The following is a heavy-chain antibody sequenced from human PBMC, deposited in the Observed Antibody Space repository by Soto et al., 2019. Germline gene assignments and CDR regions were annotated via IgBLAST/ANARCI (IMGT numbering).Heavy chain of an antibody. CDR2: IRSKPNSYAT. Sequence: EVQLVESGGGLVQPGGSLKLSCAASGFTFSGSAMHWVRQASGKGLEWVGRIRSKPNSYATTYGASVKGRFTISRDDSKNMAYLQMNSLKTEDTAVYYCTGSRYSGYDNDYWCQGTLVTVSS. V-gene: IGHV3-73*01. CDR1: GFTFSGSA. CDR3: TGSRYSGYDNDY. J-gene: IGHJ4*02. D-gene: IGHD5-12*01.